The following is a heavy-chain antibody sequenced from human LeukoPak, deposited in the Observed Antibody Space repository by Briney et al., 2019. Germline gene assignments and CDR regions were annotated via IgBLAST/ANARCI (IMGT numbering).Heavy chain of an antibody. J-gene: IGHJ6*03. Sequence: GGSLRLSCAASGFTFSSYSMNWVRQAPGKGLEWVSYISSSSTIYYADSVKGRFTISRDNAKNSLYLQMNSLRAEDTAVYYCPRGAAAGHYYYYYYMDVWGKGTTVTVSS. V-gene: IGHV3-48*04. CDR3: PRGAAAGHYYYYYYMDV. CDR2: ISSSSTI. CDR1: GFTFSSYS. D-gene: IGHD6-13*01.